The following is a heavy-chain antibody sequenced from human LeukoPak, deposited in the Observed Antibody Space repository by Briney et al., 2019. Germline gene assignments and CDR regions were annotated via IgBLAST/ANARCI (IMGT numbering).Heavy chain of an antibody. Sequence: SETLSLTCTVSGGSISSSSYYWGWIRQPPGKGLEWIGEINHSGSTNYNPPLKSRVTISVDTSKNQFSLKLSSVTAADTAVYYCARFGSGYCSSTSCYRGYYYYGMDVWGQGTTVTVSS. J-gene: IGHJ6*02. V-gene: IGHV4-39*07. CDR2: INHSGST. D-gene: IGHD2-2*01. CDR3: ARFGSGYCSSTSCYRGYYYYGMDV. CDR1: GGSISSSSYY.